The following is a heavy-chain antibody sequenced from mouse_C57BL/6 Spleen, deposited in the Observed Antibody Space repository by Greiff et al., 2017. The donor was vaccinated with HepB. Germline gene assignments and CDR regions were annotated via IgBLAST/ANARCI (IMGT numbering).Heavy chain of an antibody. Sequence: EVKLMESGGGLVQPGGSMKLSCAASGFTFSDAWMDWVRQSPEKGLEWVAEIRNKANNHATYYAESVKGRFTISRDDSKSSVYLQMNSLRAEDTGIYYCTRPRSSYYYGSRGGYFDVWGTGTTVTVSS. CDR2: IRNKANNHAT. V-gene: IGHV6-6*01. CDR3: TRPRSSYYYGSRGGYFDV. D-gene: IGHD1-1*01. CDR1: GFTFSDAW. J-gene: IGHJ1*03.